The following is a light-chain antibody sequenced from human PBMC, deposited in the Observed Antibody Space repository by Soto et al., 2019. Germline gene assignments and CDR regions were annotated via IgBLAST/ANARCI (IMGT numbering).Light chain of an antibody. CDR2: WTS. CDR1: QSILYSPNNKSY. CDR3: QQYYSSPFT. Sequence: DIVMTQSPDSLAVSLGERATINCRSSQSILYSPNNKSYLAWYQQKSGQPPKLLIYWTSTRESGVPDRFSGSGSGTDFTLTISSLQAEDVAVHYCQQYYSSPFTFGPGTNVDVK. V-gene: IGKV4-1*01. J-gene: IGKJ3*01.